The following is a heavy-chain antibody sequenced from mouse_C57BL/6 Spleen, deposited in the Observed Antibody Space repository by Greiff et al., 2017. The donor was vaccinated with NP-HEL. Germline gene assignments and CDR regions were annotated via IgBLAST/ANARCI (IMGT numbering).Heavy chain of an antibody. J-gene: IGHJ2*01. V-gene: IGHV5-6*02. CDR1: GFTFSSYG. D-gene: IGHD6-1*01. CDR2: ISSGGSYT. Sequence: EVKLVESGGDLVKPGGSLKLSCAASGFTFSSYGMSWVRQTPDKRLEWVATISSGGSYTYYPDSVKGRFTISRDNAKNTLYLQMSSLKSEDTAMYYCARRTSLFDYWGQGTTLTVSS. CDR3: ARRTSLFDY.